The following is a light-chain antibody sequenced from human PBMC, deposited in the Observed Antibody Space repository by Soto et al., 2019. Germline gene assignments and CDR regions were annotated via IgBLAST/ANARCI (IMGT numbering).Light chain of an antibody. CDR3: QNYNSVLHFT. CDR1: QGISNY. V-gene: IGKV1-27*01. CDR2: GES. J-gene: IGKJ3*01. Sequence: DLQMPQSPSSLSASVGDRVTITCRASQGISNYLAWYQQKPGKAPNVLISGESTLQPGVPSRFSRSGSGTEFTLTITSIQYEHAVTYYCQNYNSVLHFTFGPGTKVEIK.